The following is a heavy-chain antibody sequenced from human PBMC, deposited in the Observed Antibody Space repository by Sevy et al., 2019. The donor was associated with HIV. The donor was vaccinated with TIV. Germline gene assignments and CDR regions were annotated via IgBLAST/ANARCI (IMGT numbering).Heavy chain of an antibody. V-gene: IGHV3-43*01. CDR1: GFTFDDYT. CDR3: ARHLRGISCGDDCYTFDY. Sequence: GGFLRLSCAASGFTFDDYTMHWVRQVPGKGLDWVSLISWDGGSTYYADSVKGRFTISRDNSKNSLYLQMNSLRTEDTALYYCARHLRGISCGDDCYTFDYWGQGTLLTVSS. D-gene: IGHD2-21*02. J-gene: IGHJ4*02. CDR2: ISWDGGST.